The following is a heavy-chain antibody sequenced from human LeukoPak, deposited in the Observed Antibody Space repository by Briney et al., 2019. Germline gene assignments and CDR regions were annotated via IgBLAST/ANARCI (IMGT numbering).Heavy chain of an antibody. CDR1: GYSFSSYH. CDR2: INSSGGTT. D-gene: IGHD3-3*01. CDR3: ARAVKGGYDFWSGPYYFDY. J-gene: IGHJ4*02. V-gene: IGHV1-46*01. Sequence: ASVKVSCKASGYSFSSYHMHWVRQAPGQGLEWMGIINSSGGTTTYAQKFQGRVTMTRDTSTYTVYMELSSLRSEDTAVYYCARAVKGGYDFWSGPYYFDYWGQRTLVTVSS.